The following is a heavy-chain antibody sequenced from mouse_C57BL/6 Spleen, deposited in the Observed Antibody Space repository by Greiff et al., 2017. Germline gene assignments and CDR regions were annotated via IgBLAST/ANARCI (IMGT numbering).Heavy chain of an antibody. D-gene: IGHD2-3*01. V-gene: IGHV1-15*01. Sequence: QVQLQQSGAELARPGASVTLSCKASGYTFTDYEMHWVKQTPVHGLEWIGAIDPETGGTAYNQKFKGKAILTADKSSSTAYMELRSLTSEDSAVYYCTRFDGTLFDYWGQGTTRTVSS. J-gene: IGHJ2*01. CDR1: GYTFTDYE. CDR3: TRFDGTLFDY. CDR2: IDPETGGT.